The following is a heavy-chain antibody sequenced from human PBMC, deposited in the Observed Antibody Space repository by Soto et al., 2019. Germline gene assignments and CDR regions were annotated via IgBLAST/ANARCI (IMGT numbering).Heavy chain of an antibody. Sequence: QVQLQESGPGLVKPSQTLSLTCTVSGGSISSGGYYWSWIRQHPGKGLEWIGYIYSSGSTYYNPSLKSRVTISVDTSKNQFSLKLSSVTAADTAVYYCARIFWSGYYAIDYWGQGTLVTVSS. J-gene: IGHJ4*02. CDR3: ARIFWSGYYAIDY. V-gene: IGHV4-31*03. CDR2: IYSSGST. D-gene: IGHD3-3*01. CDR1: GGSISSGGYY.